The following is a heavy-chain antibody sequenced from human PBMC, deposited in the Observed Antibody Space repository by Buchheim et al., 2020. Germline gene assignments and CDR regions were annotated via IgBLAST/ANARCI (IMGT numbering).Heavy chain of an antibody. D-gene: IGHD3-22*01. J-gene: IGHJ4*02. CDR3: TTGLDYYDSSGCY. V-gene: IGHV3-15*01. CDR2: IKSKTDGETT. Sequence: EVQLVESGGGLVKPGGSLRLSCAASGFTFSNAWMSWVRQAPGKGLEWVGRIKSKTDGETTDYAAPVKGRFTIYRDDSTNKLYLQMNSLKTEDTAVYYCTTGLDYYDSSGCYWGQGTL. CDR1: GFTFSNAW.